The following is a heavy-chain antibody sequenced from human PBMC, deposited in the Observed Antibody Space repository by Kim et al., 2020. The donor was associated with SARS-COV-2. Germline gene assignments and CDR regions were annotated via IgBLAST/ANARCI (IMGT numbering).Heavy chain of an antibody. CDR2: INHSGST. D-gene: IGHD2-15*01. J-gene: IGHJ6*03. CDR3: ARAAVGHYYYMDV. CDR1: GGSFSGYY. Sequence: SETLSLTCAVYGGSFSGYYWSWIRQPPGKGLEWIGEINHSGSTNYNPSLKSRVTISVDTSKNQFSLKLSSVTAADTAVYYCARAAVGHYYYMDVWGKGTT. V-gene: IGHV4-34*01.